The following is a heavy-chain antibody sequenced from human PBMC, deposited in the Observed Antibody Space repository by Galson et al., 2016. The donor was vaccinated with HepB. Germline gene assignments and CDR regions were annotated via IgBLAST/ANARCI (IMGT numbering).Heavy chain of an antibody. CDR1: GFTVSNSY. CDR3: TTGIGVDY. J-gene: IGHJ4*02. V-gene: IGHV3-15*04. Sequence: SLRLSCAASGFTVSNSYMSWVRQAPGKGLEWVGHVESIPDGGTTEHAAPVKGRFTVSRDDSKTTLYPQMNSLKTEDTAVYYCTTGIGVDYWGQGTLVTVSS. D-gene: IGHD2-21*01. CDR2: VESIPDGGTT.